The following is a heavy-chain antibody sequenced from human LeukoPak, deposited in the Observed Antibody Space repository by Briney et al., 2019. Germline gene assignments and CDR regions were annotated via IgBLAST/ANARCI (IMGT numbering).Heavy chain of an antibody. J-gene: IGHJ4*02. CDR1: GGTFSSYA. CDR3: ARAEPGYYDSSGYYYPFDY. CDR2: IIPIFGTA. D-gene: IGHD3-22*01. Sequence: ASVKVSCKASGGTFSSYAISWVRQAPGQGLEWMGGIIPIFGTANYAQKIQGRVTITADESTSTAYMELSSLRSEDTAVYYCARAEPGYYDSSGYYYPFDYWGQGTLVTVSS. V-gene: IGHV1-69*13.